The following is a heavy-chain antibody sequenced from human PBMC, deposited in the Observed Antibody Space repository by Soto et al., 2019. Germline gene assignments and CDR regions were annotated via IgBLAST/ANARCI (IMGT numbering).Heavy chain of an antibody. D-gene: IGHD3-22*01. V-gene: IGHV5-51*01. Sequence: PGESLKISCKGSGYSFTSYWLGWVRQMPGKGLEWMGIIYPGDSDTRYSPSFQGQVTISADKSISTAYLQWSSLKASDTAMFYCSRRCGMDSSGYRPDYYYYGMDVWGQGTTVTVSS. J-gene: IGHJ6*02. CDR3: SRRCGMDSSGYRPDYYYYGMDV. CDR1: GYSFTSYW. CDR2: IYPGDSDT.